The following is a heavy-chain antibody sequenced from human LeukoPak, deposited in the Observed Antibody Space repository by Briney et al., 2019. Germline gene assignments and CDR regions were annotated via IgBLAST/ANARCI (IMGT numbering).Heavy chain of an antibody. CDR2: ISRSGGDT. V-gene: IGHV3-23*01. Sequence: RGSLRLSCAASGFTFSSYAMTWVCQAPGKGLEWVSAISRSGGDTEYADSVKGRFTISRDNSKNTLYLQMNSLKTEDTAVYYCTRSLNWIREYWGHGNLVSVSS. CDR1: GFTFSSYA. D-gene: IGHD1-20*01. J-gene: IGHJ4*01. CDR3: TRSLNWIREY.